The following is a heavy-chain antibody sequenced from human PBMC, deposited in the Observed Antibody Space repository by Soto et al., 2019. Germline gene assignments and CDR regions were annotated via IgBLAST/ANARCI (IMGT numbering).Heavy chain of an antibody. CDR2: ISYDGSNK. V-gene: IGHV3-30*18. CDR3: AKEKGVGYCSGGSCYHNFPSHSGMDV. J-gene: IGHJ6*02. CDR1: VSTFVSYT. D-gene: IGHD2-15*01. Sequence: GGSLRPSCAAPVSTFVSYTMHWVRQAQGKGREWVAVISYDGSNKYYADSVKGRFTISRDNSKNTLYLQMNSLRAEDTAVYYCAKEKGVGYCSGGSCYHNFPSHSGMDVWGQGT.